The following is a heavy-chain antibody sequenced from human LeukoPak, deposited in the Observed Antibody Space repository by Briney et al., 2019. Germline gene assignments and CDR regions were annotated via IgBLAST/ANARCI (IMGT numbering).Heavy chain of an antibody. V-gene: IGHV5-51*01. CDR1: GYSFTSYW. J-gene: IGHJ3*02. CDR3: ARPRGAYRSSGWYAAFDI. CDR2: IYPGDSDT. Sequence: GESLKISCKGSGYSFTSYWIGWVRQMPGKGLEWMGIIYPGDSDTRYSPSFQGQVTISADKSISTAYLQWSSLKASDTAMYCCARPRGAYRSSGWYAAFDIWGQGTMVTVSS. D-gene: IGHD6-19*01.